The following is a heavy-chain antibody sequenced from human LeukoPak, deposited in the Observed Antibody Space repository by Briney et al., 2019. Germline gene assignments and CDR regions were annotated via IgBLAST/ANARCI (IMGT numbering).Heavy chain of an antibody. Sequence: GGSLRLSCAASGFTFSSYGMSWVRQAPGKGLEWVSAISGSGGSTYYADSVKGRFTISRDNSKNTLYLQMNSLRAEDTAVYYCASSTYFYDSSGLDYWGQGTLVTVSS. CDR1: GFTFSSYG. D-gene: IGHD3-22*01. CDR2: ISGSGGST. V-gene: IGHV3-23*01. J-gene: IGHJ4*02. CDR3: ASSTYFYDSSGLDY.